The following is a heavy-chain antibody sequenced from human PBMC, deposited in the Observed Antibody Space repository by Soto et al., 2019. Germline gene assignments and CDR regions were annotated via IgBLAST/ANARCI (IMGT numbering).Heavy chain of an antibody. CDR3: ARVNRFLDNYIRAYDAFDI. CDR1: GYTFTGYY. J-gene: IGHJ3*02. Sequence: ASVKVSCKASGYTFTGYYMHWVRQAPGQGLEWMGWINPNSGGTNYAQKFQGRVTMTRDTSISTAYMELSRLRSDDTAVYYCARVNRFLDNYIRAYDAFDIWGQGTMVTVSS. D-gene: IGHD3-3*01. V-gene: IGHV1-2*02. CDR2: INPNSGGT.